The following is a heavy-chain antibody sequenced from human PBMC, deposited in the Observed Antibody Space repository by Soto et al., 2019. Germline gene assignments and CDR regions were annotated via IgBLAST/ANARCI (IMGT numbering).Heavy chain of an antibody. Sequence: QVQLQESGPGLVKPSQTLSLTCTVSGGSISSGGYYWSWIRQHPGKGLEWIGYIYYSGSTYYNPSLKSRVTISVDTSKNRVSLKLSAVTAADTAVYYCAREGGYSYGYYWYFALWGRGTLVTVSS. CDR2: IYYSGST. CDR1: GGSISSGGYY. V-gene: IGHV4-31*03. D-gene: IGHD5-18*01. CDR3: AREGGYSYGYYWYFAL. J-gene: IGHJ2*01.